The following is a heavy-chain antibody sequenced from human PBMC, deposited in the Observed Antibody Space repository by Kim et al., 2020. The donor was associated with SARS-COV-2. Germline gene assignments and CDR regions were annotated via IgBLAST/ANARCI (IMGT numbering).Heavy chain of an antibody. Sequence: GGSLRLSCAASGLIFSSYWMSWVRQAPGKELEWVANIKQDGSDKYYVDSVKGRFTISRDNAKNSLYLQMNSLRAEDTAVYYCARGEYSSGWYPDHFDYWGQGTLVTVSS. V-gene: IGHV3-7*03. J-gene: IGHJ4*02. CDR3: ARGEYSSGWYPDHFDY. CDR2: IKQDGSDK. D-gene: IGHD6-19*01. CDR1: GLIFSSYW.